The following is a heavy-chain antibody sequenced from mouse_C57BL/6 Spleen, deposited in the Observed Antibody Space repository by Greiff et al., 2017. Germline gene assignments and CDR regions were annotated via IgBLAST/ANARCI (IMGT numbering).Heavy chain of an antibody. CDR1: GFTFSDYG. D-gene: IGHD5-1-1*01. Sequence: EVKLVESGGGLVKPGGSLKLSCAASGFTFSDYGMHWVRQAPEKGLEWVAYISSGSSTIYYADTVKGRFTISRDNAKNTLFLQMTSLRSEDTAMYYCARRIPGNYAMDYWGQGTSVTVSS. J-gene: IGHJ4*01. V-gene: IGHV5-17*01. CDR2: ISSGSSTI. CDR3: ARRIPGNYAMDY.